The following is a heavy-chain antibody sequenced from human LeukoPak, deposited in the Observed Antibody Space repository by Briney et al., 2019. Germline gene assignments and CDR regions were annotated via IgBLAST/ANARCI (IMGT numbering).Heavy chain of an antibody. CDR2: ISGSGGST. CDR1: GFTFSSYA. D-gene: IGHD5-24*01. Sequence: GGSLRLSCAASGFTFSSYAMSWVRQAPGKGLEWVSAISGSGGSTYYADSVKGRFTISRDNSKNTLYLQMNSLRAEDTAVYYCAKVPWMATILLHFDYWSQGTLVTVSS. V-gene: IGHV3-23*01. CDR3: AKVPWMATILLHFDY. J-gene: IGHJ4*02.